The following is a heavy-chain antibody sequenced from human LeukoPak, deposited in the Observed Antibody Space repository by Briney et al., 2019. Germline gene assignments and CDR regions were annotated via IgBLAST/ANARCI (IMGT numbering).Heavy chain of an antibody. D-gene: IGHD7-27*01. V-gene: IGHV3-53*01. CDR2: IYSGGST. CDR1: GFTVSSNH. CDR3: AGETGDAAFDI. J-gene: IGHJ3*02. Sequence: GSLRLSCAASGFTVSSNHMSWVRQAPGKGLEWVSVIYSGGSTYYADSVKGRFTISRDNSKNTLYLQMNSLRAEDTAVYYCAGETGDAAFDIWGQGTMVTVSS.